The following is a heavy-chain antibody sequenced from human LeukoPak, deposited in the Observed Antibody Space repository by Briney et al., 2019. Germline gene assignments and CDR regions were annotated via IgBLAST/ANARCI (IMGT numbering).Heavy chain of an antibody. CDR2: ISSSGSTI. CDR3: AKALRKMVRGVIQDALVYYYYYMDV. CDR1: GFTFSSYE. Sequence: PGGSLRLSCAASGFTFSSYEMNWVRQAPGKGLEWVSYISSSGSTIYYADSVKGRFTISRDNAKNTLYLQMNSLRAEDTAVYYCAKALRKMVRGVIQDALVYYYYYMDVWGKGTTVTISS. J-gene: IGHJ6*03. D-gene: IGHD3-10*01. V-gene: IGHV3-48*03.